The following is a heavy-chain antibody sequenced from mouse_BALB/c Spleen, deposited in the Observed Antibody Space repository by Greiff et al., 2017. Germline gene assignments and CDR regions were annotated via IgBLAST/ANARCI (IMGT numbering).Heavy chain of an antibody. J-gene: IGHJ1*01. CDR3: ARETTTVVATRYFDV. D-gene: IGHD1-1*01. CDR1: GYTFTDYW. V-gene: IGHV1-69*01. Sequence: QVQLQQSGAELVMPGASVKMSCKASGYTFTDYWMHWVKQRPGQGLEWIGAIDTSDSYTSYNQKFKGKATLTVDESSSTAYMQLSSLTSEDSAVYYCARETTTVVATRYFDVWGAGTTVTVSS. CDR2: IDTSDSYT.